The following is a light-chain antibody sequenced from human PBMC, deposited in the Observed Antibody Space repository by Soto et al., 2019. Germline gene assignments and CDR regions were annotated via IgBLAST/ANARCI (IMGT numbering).Light chain of an antibody. CDR1: SSDIGAYNY. CDR3: ASYTAYNPLVV. J-gene: IGLJ2*01. V-gene: IGLV2-14*01. CDR2: DVS. Sequence: QSALTQPASVSGSPGQSIAISCTGTSSDIGAYNYVSWYQHHPGKAPELIIYDVSSRPSGVSNRFSGSKSGNAASLTISGLQADDEADYFCASYTAYNPLVVFGGGTKVTVL.